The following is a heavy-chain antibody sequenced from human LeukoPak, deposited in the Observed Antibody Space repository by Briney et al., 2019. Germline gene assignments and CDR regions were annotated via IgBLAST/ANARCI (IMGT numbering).Heavy chain of an antibody. Sequence: SETLSLTCTVSGGSIRSSTYYWAWIRQPPGKGLEWIGTIHYTGTTYYNPSLKSRVTISVDTSKNQFSLNLSSVTAADTTFYYCARLGGYYDPPDYWGQGTLVTVSS. J-gene: IGHJ4*02. CDR1: GGSIRSSTYY. V-gene: IGHV4-39*01. D-gene: IGHD3-22*01. CDR2: IHYTGTT. CDR3: ARLGGYYDPPDY.